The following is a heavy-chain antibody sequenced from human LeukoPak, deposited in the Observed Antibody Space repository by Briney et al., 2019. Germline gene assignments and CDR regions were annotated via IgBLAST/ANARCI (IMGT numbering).Heavy chain of an antibody. CDR2: ISAYNGNT. J-gene: IGHJ6*02. V-gene: IGHV1-18*01. Sequence: GASVKVSCKASGYTFTSYGISWVRQAPGQGLEWMGWISAYNGNTNYAQKLQGRVTTTTDTSTSTAYMELRSLRSDDTAVYYCARAIAVAATFYGMDVWGQGTTVTVSS. D-gene: IGHD6-19*01. CDR3: ARAIAVAATFYGMDV. CDR1: GYTFTSYG.